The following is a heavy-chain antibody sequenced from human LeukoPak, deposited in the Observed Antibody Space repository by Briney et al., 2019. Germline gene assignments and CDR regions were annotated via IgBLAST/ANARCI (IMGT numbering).Heavy chain of an antibody. Sequence: SETLSLTCTVSGDSVRNDDYYWNWLRQPPGKGLQWIGYIYSSGSTNNDPSLRSRVTISLDTSKNQFSLRVTSVTAADTAVYYCAYDGSSSPYWGQGTLVTVSS. CDR3: AYDGSSSPY. V-gene: IGHV4-61*08. CDR2: IYSSGST. J-gene: IGHJ4*02. CDR1: GDSVRNDDYY. D-gene: IGHD6-13*01.